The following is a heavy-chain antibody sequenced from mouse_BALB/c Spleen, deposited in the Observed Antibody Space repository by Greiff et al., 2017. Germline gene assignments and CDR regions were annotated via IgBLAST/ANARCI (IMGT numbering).Heavy chain of an antibody. Sequence: VQPQQSGPGLVQPSQSLSITCTVSGFPLTSYGVHWVRQSPGKGREWLGVIWSGGSTDYNAAFISRLSISKDNSKSQVFFKMNSLQANDTAIYYCARTGSLGCFDVWGAGTTVTVSS. D-gene: IGHD6-2*01. CDR2: IWSGGST. CDR3: ARTGSLGCFDV. CDR1: GFPLTSYG. J-gene: IGHJ1*01. V-gene: IGHV2-2*02.